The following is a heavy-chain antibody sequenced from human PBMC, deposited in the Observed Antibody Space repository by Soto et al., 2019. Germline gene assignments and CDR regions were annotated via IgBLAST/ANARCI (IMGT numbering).Heavy chain of an antibody. CDR3: ARGDSSGWYFYGMDV. V-gene: IGHV1-2*04. Sequence: VKVSCKASGYTFTGYYMHWVRQAPGQGLEWMGWINPNSGGTNYAQKFQGWVTMTRDTSISTAYMELSRLRSDDTAVYYCARGDSSGWYFYGMDVWGQGTTVTVSS. J-gene: IGHJ6*02. D-gene: IGHD6-19*01. CDR1: GYTFTGYY. CDR2: INPNSGGT.